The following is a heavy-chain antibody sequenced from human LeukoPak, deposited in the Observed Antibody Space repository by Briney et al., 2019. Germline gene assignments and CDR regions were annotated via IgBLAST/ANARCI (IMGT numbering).Heavy chain of an antibody. J-gene: IGHJ4*02. V-gene: IGHV3-66*01. Sequence: GGSLRLSCAGSKFTVSSNYMSWVRQAPGKGLDWVSVLYSGGIRYYAGSVQGRFTISRDNAKNSLYLQMNSLRAEDTAVYYCASIRRIRAFDYWGQGTLVTVSS. D-gene: IGHD2-15*01. CDR2: LYSGGIR. CDR1: KFTVSSNY. CDR3: ASIRRIRAFDY.